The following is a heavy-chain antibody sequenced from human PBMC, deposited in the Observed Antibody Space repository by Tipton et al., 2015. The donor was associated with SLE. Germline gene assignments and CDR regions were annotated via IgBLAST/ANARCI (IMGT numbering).Heavy chain of an antibody. CDR3: ASYSDTTSRGAFDI. CDR1: GGSISSGNYY. Sequence: TLSLTCTVSGGSISSGNYYWSWIRQPAGKGLEWVGHIYTSGSTNYNPSLKSRITFSLDTSKNQFSLRLTSVTAADTAVYYCASYSDTTSRGAFDIWGQGTMVTVSS. J-gene: IGHJ3*02. D-gene: IGHD3-16*02. V-gene: IGHV4-61*09. CDR2: IYTSGST.